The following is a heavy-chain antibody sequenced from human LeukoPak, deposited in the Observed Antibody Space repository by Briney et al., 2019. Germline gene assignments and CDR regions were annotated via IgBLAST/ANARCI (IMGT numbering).Heavy chain of an antibody. CDR1: GYTFTSYY. CDR3: AIRKLGTPGAFDI. J-gene: IGHJ3*02. Sequence: ASVKVSCKASGYTFTSYYMHWVRQAPGQGLEWMGIINPSGGSTSYAQKFQGRVTMTRDTSTSTVCMELSSLRSEDTAVYYCAIRKLGTPGAFDIWGQGTMVTVSS. D-gene: IGHD7-27*01. CDR2: INPSGGST. V-gene: IGHV1-46*01.